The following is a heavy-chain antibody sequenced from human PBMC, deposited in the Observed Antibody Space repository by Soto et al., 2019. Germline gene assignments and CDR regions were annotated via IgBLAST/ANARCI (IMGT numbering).Heavy chain of an antibody. Sequence: PGGSLRLSCAASGFTFSSYAMSWVRQAPGKGLEWVSAISGSGGSTYYADSVKGRFTISRDNSKNTLYLQMNSLRAEDTAVYYCAKDRTAVARGAEYFQHWGQGXLVTVYS. V-gene: IGHV3-23*01. D-gene: IGHD6-19*01. CDR1: GFTFSSYA. CDR2: ISGSGGST. J-gene: IGHJ1*01. CDR3: AKDRTAVARGAEYFQH.